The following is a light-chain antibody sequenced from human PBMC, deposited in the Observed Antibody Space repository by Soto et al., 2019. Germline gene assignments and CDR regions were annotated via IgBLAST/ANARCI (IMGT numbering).Light chain of an antibody. V-gene: IGKV3-15*01. CDR2: GAT. Sequence: EIVMTQSPSTLSLSPGERAPLSCRASQSVSILLAWYQQKPGQAPRLLIHGATTRATGIPDRFSGSGSGTDFTLAISRVEPEDFAVYFCQQYADSPITFGQGTRLEIK. CDR1: QSVSIL. J-gene: IGKJ5*01. CDR3: QQYADSPIT.